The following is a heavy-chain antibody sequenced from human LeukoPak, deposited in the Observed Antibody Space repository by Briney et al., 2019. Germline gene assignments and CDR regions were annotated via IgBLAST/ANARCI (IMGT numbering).Heavy chain of an antibody. CDR2: ISGSGGST. CDR1: GFTFSSYG. V-gene: IGHV3-23*01. Sequence: PGGSLRLSCAASGFTFSSYGMSWVRQAPGKGLEWVSAISGSGGSTYYADSVKGRFTISRDNSKNTLYLQMNSLRAEDTAVYYCAKDGGIAVAGPPTGAFDIWGQGTMVTVSS. J-gene: IGHJ3*02. CDR3: AKDGGIAVAGPPTGAFDI. D-gene: IGHD6-19*01.